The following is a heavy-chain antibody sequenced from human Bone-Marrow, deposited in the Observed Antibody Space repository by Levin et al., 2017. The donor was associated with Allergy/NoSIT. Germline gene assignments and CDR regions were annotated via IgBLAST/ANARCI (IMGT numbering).Heavy chain of an antibody. V-gene: IGHV4-59*08. CDR1: RDSISGYF. CDR2: IHYTGSP. D-gene: IGHD5-24*01. J-gene: IGHJ3*02. CDR3: ARRNRWLQIDTLDI. Sequence: KSSETLSLTCTVSRDSISGYFWSWIRHPPGKGLEWIGHIHYTGSPNYNPSLKSRVSISVETSKNQFSLRLSSVTAADTAVYYCARRNRWLQIDTLDIWGRGTMVTVSS.